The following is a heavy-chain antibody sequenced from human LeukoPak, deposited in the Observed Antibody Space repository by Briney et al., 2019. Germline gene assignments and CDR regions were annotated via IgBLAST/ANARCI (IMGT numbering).Heavy chain of an antibody. CDR2: ISGSGGST. CDR1: GFTFSSYA. Sequence: GGSLRLSCAASGFTFSSYAMSWVRQAPGKGLEWVSAISGSGGSTYYADSVKGRFTISRDNSKNTLYQQMNSLRAEDTAVYYCAKDHIVVVPENGHTGFDPWGQGTLVTVSS. J-gene: IGHJ5*02. CDR3: AKDHIVVVPENGHTGFDP. D-gene: IGHD2-2*01. V-gene: IGHV3-23*01.